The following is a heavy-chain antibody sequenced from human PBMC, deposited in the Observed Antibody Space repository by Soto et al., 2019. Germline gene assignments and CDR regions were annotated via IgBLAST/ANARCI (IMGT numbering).Heavy chain of an antibody. CDR3: AKAKQLLVEGPFDY. D-gene: IGHD6-19*01. CDR1: GFTFSSYA. Sequence: EVQLLESGGGLVQPGGSLRLSCAASGFTFSSYAMSWVRQAPGQGLEWVSAISGSGGSTYYADSVKGRFTISRDNSKNTRYLQMNSLRAEDTAVYYCAKAKQLLVEGPFDYWGPGTLVTVS. CDR2: ISGSGGST. J-gene: IGHJ4*02. V-gene: IGHV3-23*01.